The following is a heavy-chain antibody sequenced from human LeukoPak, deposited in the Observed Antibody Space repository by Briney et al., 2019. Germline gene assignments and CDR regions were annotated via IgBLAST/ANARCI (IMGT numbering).Heavy chain of an antibody. Sequence: SETLSLTCAVYGGSFSSYYWGWIRQPPGKGLEWIGSIYYSGSTYYNPSLKSRVTISVDTSKNQFSLELSSVTAADTAVYYCARQGQQLDYWGQGTLVTVPS. CDR2: IYYSGST. CDR3: ARQGQQLDY. J-gene: IGHJ4*02. CDR1: GGSFSSYY. V-gene: IGHV4-39*01. D-gene: IGHD6-13*01.